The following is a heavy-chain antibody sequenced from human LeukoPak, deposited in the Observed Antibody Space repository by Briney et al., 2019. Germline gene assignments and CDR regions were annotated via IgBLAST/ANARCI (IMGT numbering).Heavy chain of an antibody. V-gene: IGHV4-34*01. CDR3: ARGELWLRRAFDI. D-gene: IGHD5-18*01. CDR2: INHSGST. Sequence: SETLSLTCAVYGGSFSGYYWSWIRQPPGKGLEWIGEINHSGSTNYNPSLKSRVTMSVDTSKNQFSLKLSSVTAADTAMYYCARGELWLRRAFDIWGQGTMVTVSS. CDR1: GGSFSGYY. J-gene: IGHJ3*02.